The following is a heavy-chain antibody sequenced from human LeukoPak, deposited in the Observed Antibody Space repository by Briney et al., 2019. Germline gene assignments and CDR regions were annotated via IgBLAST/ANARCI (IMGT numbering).Heavy chain of an antibody. CDR3: ARGPAGGVLMVFYMDV. CDR2: IKNDGSNT. V-gene: IGHV3-74*01. CDR1: GFTFSSYW. J-gene: IGHJ6*03. Sequence: GGSLRLSCVASGFTFSSYWMHWVRQAPGKGLVWVSGIKNDGSNTYYADSLKGRFTISRDNAKSTLYLQVNSLRAEDTAVYYCARGPAGGVLMVFYMDVWGKGTTVTVSS. D-gene: IGHD2-8*01.